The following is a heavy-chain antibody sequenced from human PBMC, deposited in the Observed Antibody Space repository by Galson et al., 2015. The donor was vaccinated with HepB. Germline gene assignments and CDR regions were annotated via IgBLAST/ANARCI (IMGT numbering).Heavy chain of an antibody. J-gene: IGHJ4*02. Sequence: SLRLSCAASGFTFSSYWMHWVRQAPGKGLVWVSRINSDGSSTSYADSVKGRFTISRDNAKNTLYLRMNSLRAEDTAVYYCARGGDTAMALDYWGQGTLVTVSS. CDR1: GFTFSSYW. CDR3: ARGGDTAMALDY. CDR2: INSDGSST. V-gene: IGHV3-74*01. D-gene: IGHD5-18*01.